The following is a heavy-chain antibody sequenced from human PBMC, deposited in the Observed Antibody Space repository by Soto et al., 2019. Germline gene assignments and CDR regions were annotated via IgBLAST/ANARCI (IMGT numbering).Heavy chain of an antibody. J-gene: IGHJ4*02. CDR1: GGSISSYY. V-gene: IGHV4-59*08. CDR2: IYYSGST. D-gene: IGHD4-17*01. Sequence: PSETLSLTCTVSGGSISSYYWSWIRQPPGKGLEWIGYIYYSGSTNYNPSLKSRVTISVDTSKNQFSLKLSSVTAADTAVYYCARRYGPGFDYWGQGTLVTGSS. CDR3: ARRYGPGFDY.